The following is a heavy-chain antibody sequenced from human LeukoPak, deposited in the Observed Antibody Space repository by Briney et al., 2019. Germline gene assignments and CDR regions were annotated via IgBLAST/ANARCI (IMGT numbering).Heavy chain of an antibody. V-gene: IGHV4-28*03. CDR1: GYSISSSNW. Sequence: SDTLSLTCAVSGYSISSSNWWGWIRQPPGKGLEWIGEIYHSGSTNYNPSLKSRVTISVDKSKNQFSLKLSSVTAADTAVYYCARASGAVVPAAIRAFDYWGQGTLVTVSS. CDR2: IYHSGST. D-gene: IGHD2-2*01. CDR3: ARASGAVVPAAIRAFDY. J-gene: IGHJ4*02.